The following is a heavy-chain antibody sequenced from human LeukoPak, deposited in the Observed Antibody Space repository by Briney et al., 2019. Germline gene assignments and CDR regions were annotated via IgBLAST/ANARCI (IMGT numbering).Heavy chain of an antibody. J-gene: IGHJ4*02. V-gene: IGHV3-21*01. CDR2: ISSGSSYK. CDR1: GFTFSSYS. D-gene: IGHD3-22*01. Sequence: PGGSLILSCAASGFTFSSYSMNWVRQAPGKGLEWVSSISSGSSYKYYADSVKGRFTISRDNARNSLYLQMNSLRAEDTAVYYCARVCVIGAFYYDSSGYSAFDLWGLGTLVTVSS. CDR3: ARVCVIGAFYYDSSGYSAFDL.